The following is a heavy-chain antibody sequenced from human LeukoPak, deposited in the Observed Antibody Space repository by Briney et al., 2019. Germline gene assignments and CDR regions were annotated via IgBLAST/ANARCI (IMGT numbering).Heavy chain of an antibody. Sequence: ASVKVSCKASGYTFTSYGISWVRQAPGQGLEWMGWMNPNSGNTGYAQKFQGRVTITRNTSISTAYMELSSLRSEDTAVYYCARGRGYYDSSGFDYWGQGTLVTVSS. CDR1: GYTFTSYG. J-gene: IGHJ4*02. D-gene: IGHD3-22*01. CDR2: MNPNSGNT. V-gene: IGHV1-8*03. CDR3: ARGRGYYDSSGFDY.